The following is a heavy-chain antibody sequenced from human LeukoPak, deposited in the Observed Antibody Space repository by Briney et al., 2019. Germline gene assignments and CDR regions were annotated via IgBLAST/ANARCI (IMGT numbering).Heavy chain of an antibody. CDR1: GFTFSSYW. D-gene: IGHD3-3*01. CDR3: AKQYYDFWSGYLADAFDL. J-gene: IGHJ3*01. CDR2: IKQDGSEK. V-gene: IGHV3-7*01. Sequence: QAGGSLRLSCAASGFTFSSYWMSWVRQAPGKGLEWVANIKQDGSEKYYVDSVKGRFTISRDNAKNSLYLQMNSLRAEDTAVYYCAKQYYDFWSGYLADAFDLWGQGTMVSVSS.